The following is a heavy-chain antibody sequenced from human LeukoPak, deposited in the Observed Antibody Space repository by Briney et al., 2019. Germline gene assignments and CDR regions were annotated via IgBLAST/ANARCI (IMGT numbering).Heavy chain of an antibody. D-gene: IGHD3-22*01. CDR1: GGSISSSSYY. CDR3: ARHYYYDSSPDR. Sequence: SETLSLTCTVSGGSISSSSYYWGWIRQPPGKGLEWIGSIYYSGSTYYNPSLKSRVTISVDTSKNQFSLKLSSVTAADTAVYYCARHYYYDSSPDRWGQGTLVTVSS. CDR2: IYYSGST. V-gene: IGHV4-39*01. J-gene: IGHJ5*02.